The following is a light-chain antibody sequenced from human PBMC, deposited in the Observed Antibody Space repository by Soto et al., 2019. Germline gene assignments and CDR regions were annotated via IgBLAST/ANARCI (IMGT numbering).Light chain of an antibody. J-gene: IGLJ1*01. Sequence: VLTQPPSASETPGQRVTISCSGSSSNVGINTVNWYQQLPGTAPKLLIYLNDQRTSGVPDRFPGSKSGTSASLAISGLQSHDEADYYCAAWDDSLNGYVFGTGTKVTVL. CDR1: SSNVGINT. V-gene: IGLV1-44*01. CDR2: LND. CDR3: AAWDDSLNGYV.